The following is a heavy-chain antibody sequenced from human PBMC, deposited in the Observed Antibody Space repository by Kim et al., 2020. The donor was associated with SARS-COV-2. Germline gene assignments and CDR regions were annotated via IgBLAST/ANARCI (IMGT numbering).Heavy chain of an antibody. CDR3: ARDNNYYDSSGYYYKAFDI. CDR2: IYYSGST. V-gene: IGHV4-59*01. Sequence: SETLSLTCTVSGGSISSYYWSWIRQPPGKGLEWIGYIYYSGSTNYNPSLKSRVTISVDTSKNQFSLKLSSVTAADTAVYYCARDNNYYDSSGYYYKAFDIWGQGTMVTVSS. CDR1: GGSISSYY. J-gene: IGHJ3*02. D-gene: IGHD3-22*01.